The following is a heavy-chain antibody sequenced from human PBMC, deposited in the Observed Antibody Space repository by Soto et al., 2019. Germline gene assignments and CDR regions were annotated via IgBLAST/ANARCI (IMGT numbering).Heavy chain of an antibody. CDR2: IYPVDSDP. D-gene: IGHD3-16*01. J-gene: IGHJ6*04. V-gene: IGHV5-51*01. Sequence: EVQLVQSGAEVKKPGESLKISCKGSGHNFSSYWIGWVRQMPGKGLEWIGIIYPVDSDPKYSPSFQGQVTISADKSINTSYLRGASLRASNPANYYVGRWGFGGIDHPADSYSPLLDAGGEGTRVIVSS. CDR1: GHNFSSYW. CDR3: GRWGFGGIDHPADSYSPLLDA.